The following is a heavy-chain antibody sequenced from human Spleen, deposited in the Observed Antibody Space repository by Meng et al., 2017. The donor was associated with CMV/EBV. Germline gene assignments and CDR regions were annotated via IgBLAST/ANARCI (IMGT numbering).Heavy chain of an antibody. Sequence: KASGYNFTSYYMQWVRQGPGEGLEWMGWINTNNGGTNYAQKFQDRVTITSDTSTSTAYMELSRLGSDDTAVYYCARDYYYDSSGYYYWGQGTLVTVSS. CDR2: INTNNGGT. V-gene: IGHV1-2*02. J-gene: IGHJ4*02. D-gene: IGHD3-22*01. CDR1: GYNFTSYY. CDR3: ARDYYYDSSGYYY.